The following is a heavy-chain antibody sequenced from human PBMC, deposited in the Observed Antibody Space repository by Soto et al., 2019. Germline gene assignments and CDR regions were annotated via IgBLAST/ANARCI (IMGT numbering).Heavy chain of an antibody. V-gene: IGHV3-30*18. Sequence: VQLVESGGGVVQPGRSLRLSCAASGFTFSDYAMHWVRQAPGKGLEWVAVVSHDGRNTHYADSVKGRFTISRDSSKDTVSMEMTSLRAEDTAVYYCAKGGRQWLVTSDFNYWGQGALVTVSS. CDR3: AKGGRQWLVTSDFNY. CDR1: GFTFSDYA. J-gene: IGHJ4*02. D-gene: IGHD6-19*01. CDR2: VSHDGRNT.